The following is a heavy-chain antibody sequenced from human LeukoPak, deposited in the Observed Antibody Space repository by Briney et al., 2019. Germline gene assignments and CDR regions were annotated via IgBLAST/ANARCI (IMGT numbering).Heavy chain of an antibody. CDR2: INHSGST. V-gene: IGHV4-34*01. J-gene: IGHJ3*02. CDR3: ASTLWFGEYPRPQAFDI. D-gene: IGHD3-10*01. CDR1: GGSFSGYY. Sequence: SETLSLTCAVYGGSFSGYYWSWIRQPPGKGLEWIGEINHSGSTNYNPSLKSRVTISVDTFKNQFSLKLSSVTAADTAVYYCASTLWFGEYPRPQAFDIWGQGTMVTVSS.